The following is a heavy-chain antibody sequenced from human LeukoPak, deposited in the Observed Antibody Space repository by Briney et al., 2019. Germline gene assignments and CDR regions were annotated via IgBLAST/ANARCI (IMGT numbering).Heavy chain of an antibody. CDR1: GGSFSGYY. V-gene: IGHV4-34*01. Sequence: SETLSLTCAVYGGSFSGYYRSWIRQPPGKGLEWIGEINHSGSTNYNPSLKSRVTISVDTSKNQFSLKLSSVTAADTAVYYCARAQWLVLGDWGQGTLVTVSS. D-gene: IGHD6-19*01. CDR3: ARAQWLVLGD. CDR2: INHSGST. J-gene: IGHJ4*02.